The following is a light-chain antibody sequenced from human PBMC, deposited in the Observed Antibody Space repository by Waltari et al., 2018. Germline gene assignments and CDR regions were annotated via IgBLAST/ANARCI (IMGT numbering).Light chain of an antibody. CDR3: ASYAGRNDLV. CDR1: SSDVGGYNY. CDR2: AVT. Sequence: QSALTQPPSASGSPGQSVTISCTGTSSDVGGYNYVSWYQQYPGKAPKLLIFAVTKRPSGVPDRFSGSKSGNTASRTVSGLQAVDEADYFCASYAGRNDLVFGGGTKLTVL. V-gene: IGLV2-8*01. J-gene: IGLJ3*02.